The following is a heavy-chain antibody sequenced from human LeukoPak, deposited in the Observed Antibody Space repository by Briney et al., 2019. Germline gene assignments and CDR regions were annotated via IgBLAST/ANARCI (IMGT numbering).Heavy chain of an antibody. CDR3: ARQPNYYDTRGYLSHAFDV. D-gene: IGHD3-22*01. CDR1: GYRFTSYW. V-gene: IGHV5-51*01. J-gene: IGHJ3*01. Sequence: GESLKISCKGSGYRFTSYWIGWVRQMPGKGLEWMGIIYPGGSDTRYSPSFQGQVTISADKSISTAYLQWSSLKASDTAMYYCARQPNYYDTRGYLSHAFDVWGQGTMVTVSS. CDR2: IYPGGSDT.